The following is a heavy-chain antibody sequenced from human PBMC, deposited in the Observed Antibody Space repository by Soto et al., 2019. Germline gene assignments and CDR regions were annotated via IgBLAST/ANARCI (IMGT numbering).Heavy chain of an antibody. J-gene: IGHJ4*02. V-gene: IGHV3-23*01. D-gene: IGHD2-2*01. CDR2: ISNSGGGT. CDR1: GFTFSSYA. Sequence: EVQLLESGGGLVQPGGSLRVSCAASGFTFSSYAMSWVRQAPGKGLEWVSSISNSGGGTYYTDSVKGRFTISRDNSKNTLYLQMTGLKAEATAVYSCAKTRSLFDSWGQGTLVTVSS. CDR3: AKTRSLFDS.